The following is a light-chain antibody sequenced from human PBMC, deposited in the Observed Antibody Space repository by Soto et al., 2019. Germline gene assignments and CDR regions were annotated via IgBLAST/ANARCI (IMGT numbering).Light chain of an antibody. CDR3: QQYGSSGT. CDR2: GAS. CDR1: QSVSSNY. Sequence: EIVLTQSPGTLSLSPGERATLSCRASQSVSSNYLAWYQQKPGQAPRLLIYGASIRATGLPDRFSGSGSGTEFTLTISRLEPEDFAVYYCQQYGSSGTFGQGTKVDIK. V-gene: IGKV3-20*01. J-gene: IGKJ1*01.